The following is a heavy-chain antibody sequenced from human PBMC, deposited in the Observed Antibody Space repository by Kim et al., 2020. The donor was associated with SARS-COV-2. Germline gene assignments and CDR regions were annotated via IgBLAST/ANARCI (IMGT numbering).Heavy chain of an antibody. Sequence: GESLKISCKGSGYSFTSYWISWVRQMPGKGLEWMGRIDPSDSYTNYSPSFQGHVTISADKSISTAYLQWSSLKASDTAMYYCARLGYCTNGVCFPFDYWGQGTLVTVSS. J-gene: IGHJ4*02. V-gene: IGHV5-10-1*01. CDR1: GYSFTSYW. CDR2: IDPSDSYT. D-gene: IGHD2-8*01. CDR3: ARLGYCTNGVCFPFDY.